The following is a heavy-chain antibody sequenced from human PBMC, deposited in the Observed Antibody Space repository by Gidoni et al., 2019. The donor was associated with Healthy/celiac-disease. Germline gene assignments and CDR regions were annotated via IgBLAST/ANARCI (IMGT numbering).Heavy chain of an antibody. CDR3: TRGAYYGSVRY. J-gene: IGHJ4*02. V-gene: IGHV3-15*01. D-gene: IGHD3-10*01. CDR1: GFTFSNAW. Sequence: EVQLVESGGGLVKPGGSLRLSCAASGFTFSNAWMSWVRQAPGKGMGWGGRIKSKTEGGTTDYAAPVNGRFTLSRDDSKSPLYLQMNSLKTKDTAVYYCTRGAYYGSVRYWGQGTLVTVSS. CDR2: IKSKTEGGTT.